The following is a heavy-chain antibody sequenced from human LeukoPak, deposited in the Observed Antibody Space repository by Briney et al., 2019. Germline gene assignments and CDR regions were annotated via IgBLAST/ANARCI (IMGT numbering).Heavy chain of an antibody. CDR3: ARARSGSYTDLDY. CDR1: GYTFTGYY. D-gene: IGHD1-26*01. Sequence: ASVKVSCKASGYTFTGYYMHWVRQAPGQGLEWMGWINPNSGGTNYAQKLQGRVTMTRDTSISTAYMELSRLRSDDTAVYYCARARSGSYTDLDYWGQGTLVTVSS. J-gene: IGHJ4*02. CDR2: INPNSGGT. V-gene: IGHV1-2*02.